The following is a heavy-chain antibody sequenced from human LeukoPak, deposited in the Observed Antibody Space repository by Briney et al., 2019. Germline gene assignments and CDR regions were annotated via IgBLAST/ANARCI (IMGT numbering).Heavy chain of an antibody. CDR3: ARQAIEGFRDGYPALKVGSPFDY. CDR2: IYPGDSDT. Sequence: GESLKISCKGSGYSFTSYWIGWVRQMPGKSLEWMGIIYPGDSDTRYSPSFQGQVTISAEKSISTAYLQSSSPKASDTAMYYCARQAIEGFRDGYPALKVGSPFDYWGQGTLVTVSS. V-gene: IGHV5-51*01. CDR1: GYSFTSYW. D-gene: IGHD5-24*01. J-gene: IGHJ4*02.